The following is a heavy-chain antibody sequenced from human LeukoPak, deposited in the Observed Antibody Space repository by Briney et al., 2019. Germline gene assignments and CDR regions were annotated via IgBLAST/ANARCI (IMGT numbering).Heavy chain of an antibody. CDR2: IHYSGST. CDR1: GGSISSYY. J-gene: IGHJ2*01. Sequence: PSETLSLTCTVSGGSISSYYWSWIRQPRGKGLDWIGYIHYSGSTNYNPSLKSRVTISVDTSKNQFSLKLSSVTAADTAVYYCAKSRSGTASYFDLWGRGTLVTVSS. V-gene: IGHV4-59*01. CDR3: AKSRSGTASYFDL. D-gene: IGHD3-10*01.